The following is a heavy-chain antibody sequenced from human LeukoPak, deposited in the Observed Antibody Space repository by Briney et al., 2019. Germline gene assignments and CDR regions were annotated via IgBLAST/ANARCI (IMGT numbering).Heavy chain of an antibody. V-gene: IGHV3-72*01. Sequence: GPSLTLSWAPFGFTFIDHYIGSVRPGPREGRGWGGRTRNKANSYTTAYAASVKGRFTISRDDSKNSLYLQMNSLKTQHTAVYYCAREPGHSDFWSGHYYYYYYYMDVWGKGTTVTVSS. CDR3: AREPGHSDFWSGHYYYYYYYMDV. J-gene: IGHJ6*03. CDR2: TRNKANSYTT. D-gene: IGHD3-3*01. CDR1: GFTFIDHY.